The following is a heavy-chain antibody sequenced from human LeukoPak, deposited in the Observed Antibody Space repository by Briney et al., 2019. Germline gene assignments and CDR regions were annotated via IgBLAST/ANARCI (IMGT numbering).Heavy chain of an antibody. Sequence: GASVKVSCKASGYTFTSYGISWVRQAPGQGLEWMGRISAYNGNTNYAQKLQGRVTMTTDTSTSTAYMELRSLRSDDTAVYYCARDPEGYCSSTSCYNNWFDPWGQGTLVTVSS. J-gene: IGHJ5*02. CDR3: ARDPEGYCSSTSCYNNWFDP. CDR2: ISAYNGNT. V-gene: IGHV1-18*01. D-gene: IGHD2-2*02. CDR1: GYTFTSYG.